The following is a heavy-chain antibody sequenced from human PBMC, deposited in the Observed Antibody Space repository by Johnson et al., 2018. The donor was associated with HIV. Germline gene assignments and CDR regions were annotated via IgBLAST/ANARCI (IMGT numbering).Heavy chain of an antibody. Sequence: VQLVESGGNLVQPGGSLRLSCAASGFSVSNYYMSWVRQAPGKGLEWVSVLCSDGTTYYADYVKGRVTIFRYNSKNTQFLQMNSLRAEDRAVFYCARACRDGYTCDVYDIWGQGTMVTVSS. CDR1: GFSVSNYY. J-gene: IGHJ3*02. CDR2: LCSDGTT. V-gene: IGHV3-66*01. CDR3: ARACRDGYTCDVYDI. D-gene: IGHD5-24*01.